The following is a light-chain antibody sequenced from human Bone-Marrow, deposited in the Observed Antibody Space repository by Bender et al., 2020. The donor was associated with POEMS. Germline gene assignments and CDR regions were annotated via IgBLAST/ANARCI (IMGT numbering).Light chain of an antibody. V-gene: IGLV3-21*02. Sequence: SYELTQPPSMSVAPGQTATITCGGDDIESKSVHWYQQKPGQAPVVAVYDDPDRPSGIPDRFSGSNSGNTATLTISRVEAGDEADYYCQVWDRRSDHWNWVFGGGTKLTVL. J-gene: IGLJ3*02. CDR3: QVWDRRSDHWNWV. CDR1: DIESKS. CDR2: DDP.